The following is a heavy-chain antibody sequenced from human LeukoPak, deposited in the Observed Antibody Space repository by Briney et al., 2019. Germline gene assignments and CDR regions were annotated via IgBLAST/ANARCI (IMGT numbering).Heavy chain of an antibody. Sequence: PGGSLRLSCVASGFTFSSYSMNWVRQAPGKGLEWVSSISSSSSYIYYADSVKGRFTISRDNAKNSLYLQMNSLRAEDTAVYYCARCSGGSCYSRSDYWGQGTLVTVSS. V-gene: IGHV3-21*01. D-gene: IGHD2-15*01. CDR2: ISSSSSYI. CDR3: ARCSGGSCYSRSDY. J-gene: IGHJ4*02. CDR1: GFTFSSYS.